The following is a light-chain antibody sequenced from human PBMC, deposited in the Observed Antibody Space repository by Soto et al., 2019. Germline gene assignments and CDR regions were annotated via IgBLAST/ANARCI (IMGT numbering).Light chain of an antibody. V-gene: IGLV2-14*01. CDR1: SSDLTYNS. J-gene: IGLJ1*01. Sequence: QSALTQPPSVSGSPGQSISISCTEDSSDLTYNSVSWYQHHPHKAPKLIIYDVSYRPSGVSTRFSGSQSAGSASLTISGLQAEDEADYYCSSSTPTRGLVFGSGTKLTVL. CDR3: SSSTPTRGLV. CDR2: DVS.